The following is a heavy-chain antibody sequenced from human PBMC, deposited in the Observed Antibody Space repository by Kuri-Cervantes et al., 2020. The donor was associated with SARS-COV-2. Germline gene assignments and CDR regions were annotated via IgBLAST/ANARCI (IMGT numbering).Heavy chain of an antibody. CDR1: GGTFSSYA. D-gene: IGHD1-26*01. CDR2: IIPIFGTA. Sequence: SVKVSCKASGGTFSSYAISWVRQAPGQGLEWMGRIIPIFGTANYAQKFQGRVTMTRDTSISTAYMELSRLRSDDTAVYCCARPMYSGSYYGGWGTFDYWGQGTLVTVSS. J-gene: IGHJ4*02. CDR3: ARPMYSGSYYGGWGTFDY. V-gene: IGHV1-69*05.